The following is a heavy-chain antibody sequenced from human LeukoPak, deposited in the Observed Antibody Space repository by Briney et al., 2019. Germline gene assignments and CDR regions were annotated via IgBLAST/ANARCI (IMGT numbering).Heavy chain of an antibody. Sequence: ASVKVSCKASGYTFTGYYMHWVRQAPGQGLEWMGWNNPNSGDTNYAQKFQGRVTMTGDTSISTAYMELSGLRSDDTAMYYCARDKGYSYGFNYWGQGTLVTVSS. CDR2: NNPNSGDT. J-gene: IGHJ4*02. V-gene: IGHV1-2*02. D-gene: IGHD5-18*01. CDR1: GYTFTGYY. CDR3: ARDKGYSYGFNY.